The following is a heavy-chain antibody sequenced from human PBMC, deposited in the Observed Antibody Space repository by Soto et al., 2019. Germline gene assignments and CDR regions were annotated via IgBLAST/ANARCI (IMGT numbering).Heavy chain of an antibody. D-gene: IGHD7-27*01. CDR3: TRANCYSEY. J-gene: IGHJ4*02. V-gene: IGHV4-59*11. CDR2: IYYNGNT. Sequence: QVQLQESGPGLVKPSETLSLTCSGSGCSISIPSWSWIRQPPGQGLEWIGYIYYNGNTNYNPSLKTPVTMSVDTSRNPIALEFTTVTAADKAVYYCTRANCYSEYWGQGTLVTVSS. CDR1: GCSISIPS.